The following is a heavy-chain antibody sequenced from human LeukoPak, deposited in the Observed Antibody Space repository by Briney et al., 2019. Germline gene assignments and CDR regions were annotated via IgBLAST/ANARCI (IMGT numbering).Heavy chain of an antibody. Sequence: GGSLRLSCAASGFTFSSFAMSWVRQAPGKGLEWVSAIGGSGGSTYYADSVKGRFTISRDNSKNTLYLQMNSLRAEDTAVYYCAKGSSTVTTVDNWGQGTLVTVSS. V-gene: IGHV3-23*01. CDR1: GFTFSSFA. CDR3: AKGSSTVTTVDN. CDR2: IGGSGGST. J-gene: IGHJ4*02. D-gene: IGHD5-24*01.